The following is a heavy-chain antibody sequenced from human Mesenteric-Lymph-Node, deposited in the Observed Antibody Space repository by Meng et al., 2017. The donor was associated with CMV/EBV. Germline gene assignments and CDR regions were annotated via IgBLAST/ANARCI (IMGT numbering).Heavy chain of an antibody. Sequence: SCAASGFTFSSYAMHWVRQTPDKGLEWVAFIRPDGSEKYYADSVRGRFTVSRDNSKSTLYLQMNSLRADDTAMYYCAKDSGRWTNDYWGQGTLVTVSS. V-gene: IGHV3-30*02. D-gene: IGHD4-23*01. J-gene: IGHJ4*02. CDR1: GFTFSSYA. CDR2: IRPDGSEK. CDR3: AKDSGRWTNDY.